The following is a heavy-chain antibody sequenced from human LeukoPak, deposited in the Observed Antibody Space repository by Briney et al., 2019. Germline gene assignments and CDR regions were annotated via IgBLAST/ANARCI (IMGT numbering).Heavy chain of an antibody. CDR2: IYPGDSDT. CDR3: ARQIASYKLPADYGAFDI. J-gene: IGHJ3*02. D-gene: IGHD4-17*01. CDR1: GYSFTSYW. Sequence: GESLKISCKGSGYSFTSYWIGWVRQMPGKGLEWMGIIYPGDSDTRYSPSFQGQVTISADKSISTAYLQWSSLKASDTAMYYCARQIASYKLPADYGAFDIWGQGTMVTVSS. V-gene: IGHV5-51*01.